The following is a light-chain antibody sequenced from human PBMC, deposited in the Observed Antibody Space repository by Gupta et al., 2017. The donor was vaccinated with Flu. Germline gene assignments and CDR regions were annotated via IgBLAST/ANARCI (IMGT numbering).Light chain of an antibody. CDR3: QQYGSSSMT. CDR1: QSVSSSY. CDR2: GAS. J-gene: IGKJ1*01. V-gene: IGKV3-20*01. Sequence: ELVLTQSPGPLSLSPGERATLSCRASQSVSSSYLAWYQQKPGQAPRLLIYGASSRATGIPDRFSGSGSGTDFTLTISRLEPEDFAVYYCQQYGSSSMTFGEGTKVEIK.